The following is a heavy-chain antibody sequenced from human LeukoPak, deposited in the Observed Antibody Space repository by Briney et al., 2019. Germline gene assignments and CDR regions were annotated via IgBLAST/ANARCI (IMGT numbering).Heavy chain of an antibody. Sequence: LSGGSLRLSCAASGFTFSSYAMSWVRQAPGKGLEWVSAISGSGGSTYYADSVKGRFTISRDNSKNTLYLQMNSLRAEDTAVYYCAPLGQLVRLGYWGQGTLVTVSS. CDR3: APLGQLVRLGY. J-gene: IGHJ4*02. V-gene: IGHV3-23*01. CDR2: ISGSGGST. D-gene: IGHD6-6*01. CDR1: GFTFSSYA.